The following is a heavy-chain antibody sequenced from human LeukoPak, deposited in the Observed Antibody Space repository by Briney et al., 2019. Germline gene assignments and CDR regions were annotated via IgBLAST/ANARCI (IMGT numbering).Heavy chain of an antibody. D-gene: IGHD3-3*01. J-gene: IGHJ6*02. Sequence: ASVKVSCKASGGTFSSYAISWVRQAPGQGLEWMGGIIPIFGTANYAQKFQGRVTITADESTSTAYMELSRLRSEDTAVYYCARDSLTYYDFWSGYYIPDYYYGMDVWGQGTTVTVSS. CDR3: ARDSLTYYDFWSGYYIPDYYYGMDV. CDR1: GGTFSSYA. CDR2: IIPIFGTA. V-gene: IGHV1-69*13.